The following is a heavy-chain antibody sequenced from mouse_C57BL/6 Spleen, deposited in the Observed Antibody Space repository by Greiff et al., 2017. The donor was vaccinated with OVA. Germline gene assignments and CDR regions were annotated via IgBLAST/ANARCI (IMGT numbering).Heavy chain of an antibody. CDR2: INPNYGTT. CDR1: GYSFTDYN. Sequence: EVQLQQSGPELVKPGASVKISCKASGYSFTDYNMNWVKQSNGKSLEWIRVINPNYGTTSYNQKFKGKATLTVDQSSSTAYMQLNSLTSEDSAVYYCARSNYYGSSYDWYFDVWGTGTTVTVSS. J-gene: IGHJ1*03. D-gene: IGHD1-1*01. CDR3: ARSNYYGSSYDWYFDV. V-gene: IGHV1-39*01.